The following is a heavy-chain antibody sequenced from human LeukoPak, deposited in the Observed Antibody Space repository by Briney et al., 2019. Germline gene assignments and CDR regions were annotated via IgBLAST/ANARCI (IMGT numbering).Heavy chain of an antibody. D-gene: IGHD5-18*01. CDR2: IAWNSGSL. CDR3: TQDSGYSNALED. Sequence: GSSLRLSWTASGFSFDSNSMHLVRQAPGKDLEWVSGIAWNSGSLGYADSVKGRFTVSRDNAKNSLYLQMNSLRAEDTAFYYCTQDSGYSNALEDWRQGSLVTVAS. CDR1: GFSFDSNS. V-gene: IGHV3-9*01. J-gene: IGHJ4*02.